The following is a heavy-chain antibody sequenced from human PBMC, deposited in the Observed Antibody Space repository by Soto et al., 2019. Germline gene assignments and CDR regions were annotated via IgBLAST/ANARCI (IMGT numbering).Heavy chain of an antibody. CDR2: IWYDGSNK. CDR3: ARDIRGRYYFDY. CDR1: GFTFSSYG. Sequence: GGSLRLSCAASGFTFSSYGMHWVRQAPGKGLEWVAVIWYDGSNKYYADSVKGRFTISRDNSKNTLYLQMNSLRAEDTAVYYCARDIRGRYYFDYWGQGTLVTVSS. J-gene: IGHJ4*02. D-gene: IGHD3-10*01. V-gene: IGHV3-33*01.